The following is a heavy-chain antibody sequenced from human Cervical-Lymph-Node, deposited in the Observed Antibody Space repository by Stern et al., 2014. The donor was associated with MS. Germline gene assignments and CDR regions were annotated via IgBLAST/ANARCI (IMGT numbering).Heavy chain of an antibody. V-gene: IGHV1-69*01. CDR1: GGTFSRNG. CDR2: IIPTFGTT. J-gene: IGHJ6*02. CDR3: ARVLSGVFGVLSPLYGMDV. D-gene: IGHD3-3*01. Sequence: QVQLGQSGAEVKKAGSSVKVSCKASGGTFSRNGISWVRQAPGQGLEWMGGIIPTFGTTKYAKKFQDTVTITADESTSTAYMELNSLTSDDTAVYYCARVLSGVFGVLSPLYGMDVWGQGTTVTVSS.